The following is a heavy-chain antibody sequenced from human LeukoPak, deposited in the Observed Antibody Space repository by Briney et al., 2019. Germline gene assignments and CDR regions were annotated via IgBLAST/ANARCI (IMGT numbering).Heavy chain of an antibody. CDR2: ISSSSSYI. CDR3: ARDSQAYCSGGSCSMFDY. V-gene: IGHV3-21*01. CDR1: GFTFSSYE. Sequence: PGGSLRLSCVASGFTFSSYEMNWVRQAPGKGLEWVSSISSSSSYIYYADSVKGRFTISRHNAKNSLYLHMNSLRAEDTAVYYCARDSQAYCSGGSCSMFDYWGQGSLVTVSS. J-gene: IGHJ4*02. D-gene: IGHD2-15*01.